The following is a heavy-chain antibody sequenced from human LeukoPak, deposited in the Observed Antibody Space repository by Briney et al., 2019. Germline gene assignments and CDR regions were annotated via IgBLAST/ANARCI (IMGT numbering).Heavy chain of an antibody. CDR1: GFTFSSSW. CDR3: ARPRVPDS. CDR2: ISPDGSET. J-gene: IGHJ4*02. Sequence: GGSLRLSCAACGFTFSSSWMSWVRQAPGKGLEWVANISPDGSETNYVDSVKGRFTISRDNAKNSLYLQMNSLRAEDTAVYYCARPRVPDSWGQGTLVTVSS. V-gene: IGHV3-7*01.